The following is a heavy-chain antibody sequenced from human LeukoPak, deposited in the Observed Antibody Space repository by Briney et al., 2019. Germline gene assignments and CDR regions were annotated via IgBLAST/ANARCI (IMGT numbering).Heavy chain of an antibody. CDR2: ISYDGSNK. CDR3: AREQLAYFDY. V-gene: IGHV3-30-3*01. Sequence: PGGSLRLSCAASGFTFSSYAMHWIRQAPGKGLEWVAVISYDGSNKYYADSVKGRFTISRDNSKNTLYLQMNSLRAEDTAVYYCAREQLAYFDYWGQGTLVTVSS. CDR1: GFTFSSYA. J-gene: IGHJ4*02. D-gene: IGHD6-6*01.